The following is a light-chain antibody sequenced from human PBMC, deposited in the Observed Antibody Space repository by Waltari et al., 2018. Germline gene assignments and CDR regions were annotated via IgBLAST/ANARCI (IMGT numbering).Light chain of an antibody. J-gene: IGKJ3*01. Sequence: DIKMTQSPSSVSASVGDRVTITCRASLSISNWLTWYQQKPGKAPKLLIYAASTVQSGVPSRFSGNGSGTDFTLTSSSVQPEDFATYYCQQANTFPVTFGPGTTVDV. CDR1: LSISNW. CDR2: AAS. V-gene: IGKV1-12*01. CDR3: QQANTFPVT.